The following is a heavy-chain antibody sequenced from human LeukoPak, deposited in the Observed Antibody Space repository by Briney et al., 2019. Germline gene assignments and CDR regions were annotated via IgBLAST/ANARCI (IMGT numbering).Heavy chain of an antibody. CDR1: GYTFTSCG. Sequence: ASVKVSCKASGYTFTSCGISWVRQAPGQGLEWMGWISAYNGNTNYAQKLQGRVTMTTDTSTSTAYMELRSLRSDDTAVYYCARGDALYYYDSSGYSNFDYWGQGTLVTVSS. CDR2: ISAYNGNT. V-gene: IGHV1-18*01. D-gene: IGHD3-22*01. J-gene: IGHJ4*02. CDR3: ARGDALYYYDSSGYSNFDY.